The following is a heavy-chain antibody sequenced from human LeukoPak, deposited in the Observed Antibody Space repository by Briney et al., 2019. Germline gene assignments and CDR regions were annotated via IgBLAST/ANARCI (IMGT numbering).Heavy chain of an antibody. CDR2: INTSNSTI. CDR3: ARDFAMDV. CDR1: GFTFSNYW. Sequence: GGSLRLSCAASGFTFSNYWMSWVRLAPGKGLEWISYINTSNSTIYYANSVKGRFSISRDNAKSSMYLQMYSLRDEDTAVYYCARDFAMDVWGQGTTVTVSS. V-gene: IGHV3-48*02. J-gene: IGHJ6*02.